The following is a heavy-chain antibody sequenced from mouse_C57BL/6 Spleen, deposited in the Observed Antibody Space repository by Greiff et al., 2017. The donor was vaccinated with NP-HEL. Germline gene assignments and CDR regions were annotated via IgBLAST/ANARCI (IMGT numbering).Heavy chain of an antibody. D-gene: IGHD2-5*01. Sequence: EVQLVESGPELVKPGASVKMSCKASGYTFTDYNMHWVKQSHGKSLEWIGYINPNNGDTSYNQKFKGKATLTVDKSSSTAYMELRSLTSEDSAVYYCARRGYSNTYFHYWGQGTTLTVSS. CDR3: ARRGYSNTYFHY. CDR1: GYTFTDYN. J-gene: IGHJ2*01. CDR2: INPNNGDT. V-gene: IGHV1-22*01.